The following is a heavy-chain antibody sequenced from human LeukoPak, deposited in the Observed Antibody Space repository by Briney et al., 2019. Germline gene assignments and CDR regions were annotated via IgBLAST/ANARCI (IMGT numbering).Heavy chain of an antibody. CDR2: IYYSGST. Sequence: PSETLSLTCTVSGGSISSYYWSWIRQPPGKGLEWIGYIYYSGSTNYNPSLKSRVTISVDTSKNQFSLKLSSVTAADTAVYYCAREGYERPFDPWGQGTLVTVSS. J-gene: IGHJ5*02. V-gene: IGHV4-59*12. CDR1: GGSISSYY. CDR3: AREGYERPFDP. D-gene: IGHD6-13*01.